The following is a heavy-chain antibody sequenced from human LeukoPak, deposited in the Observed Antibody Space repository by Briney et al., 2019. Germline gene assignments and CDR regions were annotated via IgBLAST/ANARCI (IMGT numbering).Heavy chain of an antibody. Sequence: GGSLRLSCAASGFTFSSYWMSWVRQAPGKGLEWVANIKQDGSEKYYVDSVKGRFTISRDNAKNSLYLQMNSLRAEDTAVYYCARDSIAVAAFLGFDPWGQGTLVTVSS. J-gene: IGHJ5*02. CDR3: ARDSIAVAAFLGFDP. D-gene: IGHD6-19*01. CDR1: GFTFSSYW. V-gene: IGHV3-7*01. CDR2: IKQDGSEK.